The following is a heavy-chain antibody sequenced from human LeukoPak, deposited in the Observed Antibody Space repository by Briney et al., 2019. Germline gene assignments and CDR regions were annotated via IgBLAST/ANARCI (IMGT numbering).Heavy chain of an antibody. CDR3: ARDRIKKRTMVRGSYYGMDV. CDR1: GFTFSSYE. CDR2: ISSSGSTI. Sequence: GGSLRLSCAASGFTFSSYEMNWVRQAPGKGLEWVSYISSSGSTIYYADSVKGRFTISRDNAKNSLYLQMNSLRAEDTAVYYCARDRIKKRTMVRGSYYGMDVWGKGTTVTVSS. V-gene: IGHV3-48*03. D-gene: IGHD3-10*01. J-gene: IGHJ6*04.